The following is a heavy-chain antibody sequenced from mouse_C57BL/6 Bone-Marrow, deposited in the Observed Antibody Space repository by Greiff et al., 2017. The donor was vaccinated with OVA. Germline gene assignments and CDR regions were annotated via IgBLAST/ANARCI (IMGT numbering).Heavy chain of an antibody. CDR1: GFNIKDDY. CDR3: TSYGNFDY. CDR2: IDPENGDT. D-gene: IGHD2-1*01. Sequence: EVQLQQSGAELVRPGASVKLSCTASGFNIKDDYMHWVKQRPEQGLEWIGWIDPENGDTEYASKFQGKATITADTSSNTAYLLRSSLTSADTAVYYCTSYGNFDYGGQGTTLTVSS. V-gene: IGHV14-4*01. J-gene: IGHJ2*01.